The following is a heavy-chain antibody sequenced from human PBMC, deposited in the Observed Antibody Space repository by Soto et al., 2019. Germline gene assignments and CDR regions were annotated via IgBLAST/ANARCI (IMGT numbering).Heavy chain of an antibody. J-gene: IGHJ4*02. CDR2: IYPGDSDT. CDR3: ARQTREIPNSSGYAYYFDY. Sequence: PGESLKISCKGSGYSFTSYWIGWVRQMPGKGLEWMGIIYPGDSDTRYSPSFQGQATISADKSISTAYLQWSSLKASDTAMYYCARQTREIPNSSGYAYYFDYWGQGTLVTVSS. CDR1: GYSFTSYW. V-gene: IGHV5-51*01. D-gene: IGHD3-22*01.